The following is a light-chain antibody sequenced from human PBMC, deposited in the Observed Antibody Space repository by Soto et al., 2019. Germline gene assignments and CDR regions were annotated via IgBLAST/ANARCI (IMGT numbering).Light chain of an antibody. CDR3: QQYGDWPLT. CDR1: QSVGNN. J-gene: IGKJ4*01. Sequence: EIVVTQSPATLSVSPGERATLSCRASQSVGNNFAWYQQKPGQAPRLLIFATSTRATCVPARFSGSGSGTEFTLTISSLQSEDFAVYYCQQYGDWPLTFGGGAKVEIE. CDR2: ATS. V-gene: IGKV3-15*01.